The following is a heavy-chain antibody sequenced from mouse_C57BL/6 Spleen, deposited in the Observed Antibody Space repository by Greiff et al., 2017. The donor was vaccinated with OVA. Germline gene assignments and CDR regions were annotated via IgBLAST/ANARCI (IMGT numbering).Heavy chain of an antibody. D-gene: IGHD1-1*01. V-gene: IGHV1-52*01. Sequence: QVQLQQPGAELVRPGSSVKLSCKASGYTFTSYWMHWVKQRPIQGLEWIGNIDPSDSETNYNQKFKDKATLTVDKSSSTAYMQLSSLTSEDSAVYYCARAHYGSSYLDYWGQGTTLTVSS. J-gene: IGHJ2*01. CDR1: GYTFTSYW. CDR2: IDPSDSET. CDR3: ARAHYGSSYLDY.